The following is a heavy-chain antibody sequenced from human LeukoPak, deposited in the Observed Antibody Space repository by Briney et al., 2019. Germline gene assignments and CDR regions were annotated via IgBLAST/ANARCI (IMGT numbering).Heavy chain of an antibody. J-gene: IGHJ4*02. Sequence: PGGSLRLSCAASGFTFSSYAMSWVRQAPGKGLEWVASISYDGRNEYYADSVKGRFTISRDNSDNTLDLQMNSLRVEDTAVYYCARSSVVVAAVLFDFWGQGTLVTVSS. CDR1: GFTFSSYA. CDR3: ARSSVVVAAVLFDF. CDR2: ISYDGRNE. V-gene: IGHV3-30*03. D-gene: IGHD2-15*01.